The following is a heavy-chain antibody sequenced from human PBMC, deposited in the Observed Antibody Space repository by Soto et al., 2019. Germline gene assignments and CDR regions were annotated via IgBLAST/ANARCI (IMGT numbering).Heavy chain of an antibody. V-gene: IGHV4-30-2*01. CDR2: SFHSGST. Sequence: QLQLQESGSRLVMPSQTLSLTCAVSGGSISSGGYFWSWIRQPPGKGLEWIGYSFHSGSTSYNPPLKSRVIISVDRSKNQFSLKLSSVTTADTAVYYCARGDAGYYGMDVW. J-gene: IGHJ6*01. CDR3: ARGDAGYYGMDV. CDR1: GGSISSGGYF.